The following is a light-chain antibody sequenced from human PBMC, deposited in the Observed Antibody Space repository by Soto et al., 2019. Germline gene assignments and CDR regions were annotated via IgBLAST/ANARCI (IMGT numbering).Light chain of an antibody. V-gene: IGKV1-13*02. Sequence: IQLTQSPSSLSASVGDRVTITCRASQGISSALAWYQQKPGEAPKLLIYDASALPRGVPSRFSGSGSGTKFTLTIASLQPDDFATYYCQQYETFSGTFGPGTKVDIK. CDR3: QQYETFSGT. CDR2: DAS. CDR1: QGISSA. J-gene: IGKJ1*01.